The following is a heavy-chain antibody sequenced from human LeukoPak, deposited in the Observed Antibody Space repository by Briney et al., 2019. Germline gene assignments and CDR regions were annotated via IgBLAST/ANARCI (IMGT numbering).Heavy chain of an antibody. Sequence: GGSLRLSCAASGFTFRGFSMSWVRQSPTKGLQWVANIKQDGSERYCVDSVKGRFTISRDNAKNSLSLQMNNLRVEDTAVYYCARAGSHWHYVYWGQGTVVTVSS. CDR3: ARAGSHWHYVY. D-gene: IGHD3-10*01. CDR2: IKQDGSER. V-gene: IGHV3-7*01. CDR1: GFTFRGFS. J-gene: IGHJ4*02.